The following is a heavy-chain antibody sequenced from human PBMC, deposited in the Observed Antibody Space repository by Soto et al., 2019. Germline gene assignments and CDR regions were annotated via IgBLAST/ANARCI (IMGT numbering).Heavy chain of an antibody. CDR1: GYTFSDYY. Sequence: ASVKVSCKASGYTFSDYYIHWVRQAPGQGLEWMGWINPNSGGTKYAPKFQGGFTMTRDTSITTAYMELSRLRSGDTAVYYCAREPATAKPEGVDFWGQGTLVTVSS. CDR3: AREPATAKPEGVDF. CDR2: INPNSGGT. D-gene: IGHD1-1*01. J-gene: IGHJ4*02. V-gene: IGHV1-2*02.